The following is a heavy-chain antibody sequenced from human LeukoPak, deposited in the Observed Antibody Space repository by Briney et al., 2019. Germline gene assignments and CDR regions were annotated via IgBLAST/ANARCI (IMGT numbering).Heavy chain of an antibody. CDR2: INPSVGSA. Sequence: RASVKVSCKASGYTFTRYYMHWVRQAPGQGLEWMGIINPSVGSANYAQKFQGRVTMTRDTSTSTVYMELSSLRSEDTAVYYCARDVSQGSGSYRNQAFDYWGQGTLVTVSS. CDR1: GYTFTRYY. CDR3: ARDVSQGSGSYRNQAFDY. D-gene: IGHD3-10*01. J-gene: IGHJ4*02. V-gene: IGHV1-46*01.